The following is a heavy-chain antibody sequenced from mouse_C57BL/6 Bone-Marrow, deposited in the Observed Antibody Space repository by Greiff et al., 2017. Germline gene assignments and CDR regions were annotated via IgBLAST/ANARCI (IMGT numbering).Heavy chain of an antibody. CDR3: SGEGEDYGVFAY. D-gene: IGHD2-4*01. Sequence: VQLQQPGAELVKPGASVKMSCKASGYTFTSYWITWVKQRPGQGLEWIGDIYPGSGSTNYNEKFKSKATLTVDTSSSTAFMQLSSLTSEDSAVYYCSGEGEDYGVFAYWGQGTLVTVSA. V-gene: IGHV1-55*01. CDR1: GYTFTSYW. CDR2: IYPGSGST. J-gene: IGHJ3*01.